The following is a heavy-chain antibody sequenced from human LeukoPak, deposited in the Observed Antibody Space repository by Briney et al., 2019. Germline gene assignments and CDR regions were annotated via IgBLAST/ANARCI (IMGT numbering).Heavy chain of an antibody. J-gene: IGHJ5*02. CDR2: ISGYNGNT. Sequence: ASVKVSCKASGYTFTSYGISWVRQAPGQGLEWMGWISGYNGNTNYAQKFQGRLTMTTDTSTSTAYMELRSLTSDDTAVYYCARDRVRCFDPWGQGTLVTVSS. CDR1: GYTFTSYG. D-gene: IGHD2-8*01. CDR3: ARDRVRCFDP. V-gene: IGHV1-18*01.